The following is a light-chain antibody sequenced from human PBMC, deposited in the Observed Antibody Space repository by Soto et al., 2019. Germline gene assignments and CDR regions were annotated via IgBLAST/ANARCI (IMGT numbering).Light chain of an antibody. J-gene: IGLJ1*01. CDR1: SSDVGSYNL. CDR3: FSYAGNSVYV. CDR2: EGT. Sequence: QSALTQPDSMSGSPGQSITISCTGTSSDVGSYNLVSWFQQLPGKVPKLIIYEGTKRPSGVSDRFSGSKSGYTASLTISGLQAEDAADYYCFSYAGNSVYVFGTGTKVTVL. V-gene: IGLV2-23*01.